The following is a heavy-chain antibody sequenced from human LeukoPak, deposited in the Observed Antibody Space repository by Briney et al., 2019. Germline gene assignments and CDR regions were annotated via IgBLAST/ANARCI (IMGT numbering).Heavy chain of an antibody. CDR1: GYSFTSYW. CDR3: ATVLYYDSSGYSLSYYNMDV. J-gene: IGHJ6*02. V-gene: IGHV5-51*01. D-gene: IGHD3-22*01. CDR2: IYPGDSDT. Sequence: PGESLKISCKGSGYSFTSYWIGWVRQMPGKGLEWMGIIYPGDSDTRYSPSFQGQVTISADKSISTAYLQWGSLKASDTAMYYCATVLYYDSSGYSLSYYNMDVWGQGTTVTVSS.